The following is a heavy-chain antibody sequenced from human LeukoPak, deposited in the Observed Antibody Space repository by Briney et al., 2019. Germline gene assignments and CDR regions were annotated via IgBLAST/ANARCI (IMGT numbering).Heavy chain of an antibody. J-gene: IGHJ4*02. CDR1: GGSISSSSYY. CDR2: INHSGST. Sequence: PSETLSLTCTVSGGSISSSSYYWSWIRQPPGKGLEWIGEINHSGSTNYNPSLKSRVTISVDTSKNQFSLKLSSVTAADTAVYYCARTMVRGVTPFDYWGQGTLVTVSS. CDR3: ARTMVRGVTPFDY. D-gene: IGHD3-10*01. V-gene: IGHV4-39*07.